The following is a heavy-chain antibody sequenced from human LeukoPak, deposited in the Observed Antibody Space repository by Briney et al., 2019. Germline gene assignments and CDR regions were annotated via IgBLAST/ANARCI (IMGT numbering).Heavy chain of an antibody. V-gene: IGHV1-2*02. J-gene: IGHJ4*02. CDR1: GYTFTADY. CDR3: ARGKGSGTCLNVFAY. CDR2: IKPDNGGT. Sequence: ASVKVSCKASGYTFTADYMHWVRQAPGQGLEWMGWIKPDNGGTNYAQKFQGRVTMTRDTSISTAYMELSGLRSDDTAVYYCARGKGSGTCLNVFAYWGQGTLVTVSS. D-gene: IGHD1-7*01.